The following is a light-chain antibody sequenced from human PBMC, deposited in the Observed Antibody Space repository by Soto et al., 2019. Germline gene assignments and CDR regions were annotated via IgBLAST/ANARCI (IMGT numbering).Light chain of an antibody. CDR1: QSVSSN. Sequence: EVLMTQSPATLSVSPGERATLSCRASQSVSSNLAWYQQKPGQAPRLLIYGASTRAPGIPDRFSGSGSGTEFTLTISSLQSEDLAVFFCQQYDTWHPAFGQGTKVEIK. CDR2: GAS. V-gene: IGKV3-15*01. J-gene: IGKJ2*01. CDR3: QQYDTWHPA.